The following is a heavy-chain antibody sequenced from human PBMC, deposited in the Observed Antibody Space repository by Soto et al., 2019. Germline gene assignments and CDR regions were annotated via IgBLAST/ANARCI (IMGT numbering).Heavy chain of an antibody. Sequence: QVQLQESGPGLVKPSQTLSLTCTVSGGSISSGDYHWSWIRQPPGKGLEWIGYIYYSGTTYYNPSLKGRVTISVDTSTNQFSLKVSSVTAADTAVYSCARANTAMAHYYGLDVWGQGTSVTVSS. V-gene: IGHV4-30-4*01. CDR1: GGSISSGDYH. CDR3: ARANTAMAHYYGLDV. J-gene: IGHJ6*02. D-gene: IGHD5-18*01. CDR2: IYYSGTT.